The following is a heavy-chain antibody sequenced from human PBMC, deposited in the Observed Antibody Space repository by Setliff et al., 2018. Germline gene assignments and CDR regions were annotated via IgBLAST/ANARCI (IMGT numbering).Heavy chain of an antibody. J-gene: IGHJ5*02. D-gene: IGHD3-9*01. CDR3: ARDAAYFDILTGTNYLDP. CDR2: IDKDGSST. CDR1: GFRISFREYW. Sequence: GGSLRLSCAASGFRISFREYWMFWVRQAPGKGLEWVARIDKDGSSTVYADSVKGRFTISRDNVKKMLYLQMNRLRAEDTAVYYCARDAAYFDILTGTNYLDPWGQGTLVTVSS. V-gene: IGHV3-74*01.